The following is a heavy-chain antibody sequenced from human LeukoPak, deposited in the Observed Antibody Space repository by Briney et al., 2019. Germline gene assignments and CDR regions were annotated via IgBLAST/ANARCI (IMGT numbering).Heavy chain of an antibody. D-gene: IGHD6-19*01. V-gene: IGHV3-7*01. CDR1: GFSIGPFW. CDR2: IRGDASRL. J-gene: IGHJ6*02. Sequence: GGSLRLSCVASGFSIGPFWMTWVRQAPGKGLEWVANIRGDASRLYYVDSVKGRFTVSRDNAKNSLYLQMNSLRAEDTAVYYCARDASTSGWYTSNNGDYYGMDVWGQGTTVIVSS. CDR3: ARDASTSGWYTSNNGDYYGMDV.